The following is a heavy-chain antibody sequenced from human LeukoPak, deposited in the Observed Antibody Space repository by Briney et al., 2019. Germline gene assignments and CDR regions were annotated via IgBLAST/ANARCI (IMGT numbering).Heavy chain of an antibody. V-gene: IGHV4-59*01. CDR1: GGSISSYY. D-gene: IGHD3-3*01. CDR2: IYYSGST. CDR3: ARDRRMDYDFWGGYFDVFDI. Sequence: SETLSLTCTVSGGSISSYYWSWIRQPPGKGLEWIGYIYYSGSTNYNPSLKSRVTISVDTSKNQFSLKLSSVTAADTAVYYCARDRRMDYDFWGGYFDVFDIWGQGTMVTVSS. J-gene: IGHJ3*02.